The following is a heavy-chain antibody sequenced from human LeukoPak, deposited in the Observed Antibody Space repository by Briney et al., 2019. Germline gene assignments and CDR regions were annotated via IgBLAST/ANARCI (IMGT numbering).Heavy chain of an antibody. CDR2: INHSEST. CDR1: GGSFSGFY. Sequence: SETLSLTCAVYGGSFSGFYWSWIRQPPGKGLEWIGEINHSESTNYNPSLKSRVTISIDTAKNQFSLRLSSVTAADTAVYYCARYYYDSSGYYWDYWGQGTLVTVSS. J-gene: IGHJ4*02. V-gene: IGHV4-34*01. D-gene: IGHD3-22*01. CDR3: ARYYYDSSGYYWDY.